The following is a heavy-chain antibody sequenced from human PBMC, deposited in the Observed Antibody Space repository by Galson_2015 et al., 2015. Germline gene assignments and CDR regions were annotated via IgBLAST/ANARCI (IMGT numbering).Heavy chain of an antibody. CDR2: ITYDGTNK. Sequence: SLRLSCAASGFTFSSYAMNWVRQAPGKGLEWVSAITYDGTNKYYADSVKGRFTISRDNSKNTLYLQMNSLRAEDTAVYYCATLRRFKFVFDSWGQGTPVTVSS. CDR3: ATLRRFKFVFDS. D-gene: IGHD3-16*01. V-gene: IGHV3-30*04. CDR1: GFTFSSYA. J-gene: IGHJ5*01.